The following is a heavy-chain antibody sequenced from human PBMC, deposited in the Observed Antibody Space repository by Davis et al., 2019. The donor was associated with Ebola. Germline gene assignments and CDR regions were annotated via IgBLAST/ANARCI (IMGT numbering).Heavy chain of an antibody. CDR3: VKDSSNIWFDI. V-gene: IGHV3-53*01. CDR2: IYTSGTT. J-gene: IGHJ3*02. Sequence: GGSLRLSCAASGFTVSSNYMSWVRQAPGKGLEWVSLIYTSGTTYYADSVKGRFAISRDNSRGTLYLQMNSLRVEDSAIYYCVKDSSNIWFDIWGQGTLVTVSS. D-gene: IGHD2/OR15-2a*01. CDR1: GFTVSSNY.